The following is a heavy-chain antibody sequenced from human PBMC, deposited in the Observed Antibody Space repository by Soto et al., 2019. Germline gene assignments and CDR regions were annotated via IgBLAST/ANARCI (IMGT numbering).Heavy chain of an antibody. CDR3: VRYCSGGSCYNYFDY. Sequence: PSVKVSCKASGGTFSSYTISWVRQAPGQGLEWMGRIIPILGIANYAQKFQGRVTITADKSTSTAYMELSSLRSEDTAVYYCVRYCSGGSCYNYFDYWGQGTLVTVSS. J-gene: IGHJ4*02. V-gene: IGHV1-69*02. CDR1: GGTFSSYT. D-gene: IGHD2-15*01. CDR2: IIPILGIA.